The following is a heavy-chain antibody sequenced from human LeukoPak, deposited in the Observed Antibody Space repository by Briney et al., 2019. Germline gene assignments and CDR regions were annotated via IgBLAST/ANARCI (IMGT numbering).Heavy chain of an antibody. D-gene: IGHD2-2*01. V-gene: IGHV3-72*01. CDR3: ARVVVLLGHYVLDV. Sequence: GGSLRLSCAASGFTFTDLYMDWVRQAPGKGLEWVGRFRNKTKSYTTEYAASVKDRFSISRDDSKNSLYLQMNSLKTEDTAVYYCARVVVLLGHYVLDVWGQGTTVTVSS. CDR1: GFTFTDLY. J-gene: IGHJ6*02. CDR2: FRNKTKSYTT.